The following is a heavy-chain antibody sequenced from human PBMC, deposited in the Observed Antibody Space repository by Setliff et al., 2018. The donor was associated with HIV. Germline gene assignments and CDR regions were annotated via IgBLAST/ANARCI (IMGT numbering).Heavy chain of an antibody. Sequence: PSETLSLTCSVSGVPISNYYWSWIRQPPGKGLEWIGFIYSSGSTNYNPSLKSRVTISVDTSKNQFSLKLNSVTAADTAVYYCARNVGGLRSAVNWFDPWGQGTLVTVSS. CDR2: IYSSGST. CDR1: GVPISNYY. D-gene: IGHD4-17*01. CDR3: ARNVGGLRSAVNWFDP. V-gene: IGHV4-59*08. J-gene: IGHJ5*02.